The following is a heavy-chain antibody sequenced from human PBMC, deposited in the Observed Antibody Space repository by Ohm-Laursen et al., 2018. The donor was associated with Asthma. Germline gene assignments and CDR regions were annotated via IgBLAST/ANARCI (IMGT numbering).Heavy chain of an antibody. CDR3: AKDLGFSRVTMIVVDAGGY. Sequence: SLRLSCSASGFTFSSYSMNWVRQAPGKGLEWVSSISSSSSYIYYADSVKGRFTISRDNAKNSLYLQMNSLRAEDTAVYYCAKDLGFSRVTMIVVDAGGYWDQGTLVTVSS. V-gene: IGHV3-21*04. CDR1: GFTFSSYS. J-gene: IGHJ4*02. D-gene: IGHD3-22*01. CDR2: ISSSSSYI.